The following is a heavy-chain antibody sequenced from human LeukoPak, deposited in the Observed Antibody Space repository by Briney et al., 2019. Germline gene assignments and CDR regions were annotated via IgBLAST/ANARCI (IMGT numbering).Heavy chain of an antibody. CDR3: ARPSYCVADNCGYWLDP. D-gene: IGHD2-21*01. CDR1: GYTFTKYL. Sequence: ASVKVSCKTSGYTFTKYLIHWVRQAPGQGLEWMGTINPQGDITNYAQRFQGRITLTEDTSTSTVYMELSSLTSEDTAVYYCARPSYCVADNCGYWLDPWGPGTLVTVSS. J-gene: IGHJ5*02. CDR2: INPQGDIT. V-gene: IGHV1-46*01.